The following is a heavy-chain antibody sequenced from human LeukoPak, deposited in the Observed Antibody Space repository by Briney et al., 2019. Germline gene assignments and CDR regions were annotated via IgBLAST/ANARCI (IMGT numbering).Heavy chain of an antibody. Sequence: ASVKVSCKASGYTFTSYGISWVRQAPGQGLEWMGWINPKSGDTTYTQKFQGRVTMTRDTSISTAYMELSRLRSDDTAVYYCARPRGDLFSGWGQGTLVTVSS. CDR3: ARPRGDLFSG. CDR2: INPKSGDT. CDR1: GYTFTSYG. J-gene: IGHJ4*02. D-gene: IGHD2-21*01. V-gene: IGHV1-2*02.